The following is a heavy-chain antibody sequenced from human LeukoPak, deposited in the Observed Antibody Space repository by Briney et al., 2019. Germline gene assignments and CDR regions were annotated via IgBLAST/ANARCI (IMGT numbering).Heavy chain of an antibody. Sequence: GGSLRLSCAASGFTSSHYGMRWVRQAPGKGLEWVAVISHDGSNKYYADSVKGRFTISRDNSKNTLYLQMNSLRAEDTAVYYCAKDYDFWSGYLSYWGQGTLVTVSS. CDR1: GFTSSHYG. CDR2: ISHDGSNK. D-gene: IGHD3-3*01. CDR3: AKDYDFWSGYLSY. V-gene: IGHV3-30*14. J-gene: IGHJ4*02.